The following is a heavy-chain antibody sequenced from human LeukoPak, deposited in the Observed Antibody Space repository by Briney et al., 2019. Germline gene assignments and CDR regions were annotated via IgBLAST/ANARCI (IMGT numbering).Heavy chain of an antibody. CDR3: ARDRTRGWPYCRSTSCSESDY. V-gene: IGHV3-21*01. D-gene: IGHD2-2*01. J-gene: IGHJ4*02. CDR1: GLTFSSYS. Sequence: GGSLRLSCAASGLTFSSYSMNWVRQAPGKGLEWVSSISSSSSYIYYADSVKGRFTISRDNAKNSLYLQMNSLRAEDTAVYYCARDRTRGWPYCRSTSCSESDYWGQRTLVTVSS. CDR2: ISSSSSYI.